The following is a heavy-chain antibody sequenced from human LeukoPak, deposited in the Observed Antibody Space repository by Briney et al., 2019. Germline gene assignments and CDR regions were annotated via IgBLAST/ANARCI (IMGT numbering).Heavy chain of an antibody. Sequence: GGSLRLSWAASGFTFSSYGMHWVRQAPGEGLEWVAFIRHDETRIFYGDSVKGRFTISRDNSKNMVYLQLNSLSAEDTALYYCAKSVIPNSYQGTYYMDVWGKGTTVTVFS. CDR1: GFTFSSYG. CDR3: AKSVIPNSYQGTYYMDV. D-gene: IGHD3-16*02. V-gene: IGHV3-30*02. CDR2: IRHDETRI. J-gene: IGHJ6*03.